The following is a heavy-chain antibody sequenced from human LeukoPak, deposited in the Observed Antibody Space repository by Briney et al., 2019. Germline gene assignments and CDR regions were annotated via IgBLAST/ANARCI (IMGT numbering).Heavy chain of an antibody. CDR2: IYYSGST. D-gene: IGHD3-22*01. Sequence: SETLSLTCTVSGGSISSSSYYWGWIRQPPGKGLEWIGSIYYSGSTYYNPSLKSRVTISVDTSKNQFSLKLSSVTAADTAVYYCARVSGYDSSGYDFDYWGQGTLVTVSS. V-gene: IGHV4-39*07. CDR1: GGSISSSSYY. CDR3: ARVSGYDSSGYDFDY. J-gene: IGHJ4*02.